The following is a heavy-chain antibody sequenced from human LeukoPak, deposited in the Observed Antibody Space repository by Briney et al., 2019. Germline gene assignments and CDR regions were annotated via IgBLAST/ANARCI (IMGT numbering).Heavy chain of an antibody. V-gene: IGHV3-23*01. CDR2: ISGSGGST. J-gene: IGHJ4*02. CDR3: AKDMVRGVIAKFGY. CDR1: GFTFSSYA. D-gene: IGHD3-10*01. Sequence: AGGSLRLSCAASGFTFSSYAMSWVRQAPGKGLEWVSAISGSGGSTYYADSVKGRFTISRDNSKNTLYLQMNSLRAEDTAVYYCAKDMVRGVIAKFGYWGQGTLVTVSS.